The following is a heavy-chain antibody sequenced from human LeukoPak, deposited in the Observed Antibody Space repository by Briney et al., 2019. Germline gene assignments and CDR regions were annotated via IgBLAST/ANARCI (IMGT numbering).Heavy chain of an antibody. V-gene: IGHV3-49*04. CDR2: IRSKAYGGTT. CDR1: GFTFGDYA. Sequence: GGSLRLSCTASGFTFGDYAMSWVRQAPGKGLEWVGFIRSKAYGGTTEYAASVKGRFTISRDDSKSIAYLQMNSLKTEDTAVYYCTRVSSPPYYYYMDVWGKGTTVTVS. J-gene: IGHJ6*03. CDR3: TRVSSPPYYYYMDV. D-gene: IGHD6-6*01.